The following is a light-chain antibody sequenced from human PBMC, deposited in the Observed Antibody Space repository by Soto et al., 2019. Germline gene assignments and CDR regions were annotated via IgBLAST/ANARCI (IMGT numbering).Light chain of an antibody. CDR3: QQYDQWPIT. J-gene: IGKJ5*01. Sequence: EIVMTQSPPTLSVSPVERATLSCRASQSVGSKLAWYQQKPGQAPRLLIYGASARALGIPDRFSGSGSGTEFSFTVTSLQSEDFAVYYCQQYDQWPITFGQGTRLEIK. V-gene: IGKV3-15*01. CDR1: QSVGSK. CDR2: GAS.